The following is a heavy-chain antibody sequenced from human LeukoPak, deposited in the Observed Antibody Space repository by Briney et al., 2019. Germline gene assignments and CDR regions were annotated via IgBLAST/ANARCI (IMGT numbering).Heavy chain of an antibody. Sequence: PSETLSLTCTVSGGSISGDCWSWIRQPPGKGLEWIGYIYYSGSTNYNPSLKSRVTISVDTSKNQFSLKLSSVTAADTAVYYCARGGQWLIPTDYWGQGTLVTVSS. CDR2: IYYSGST. D-gene: IGHD6-19*01. CDR3: ARGGQWLIPTDY. V-gene: IGHV4-59*01. J-gene: IGHJ4*02. CDR1: GGSISGDC.